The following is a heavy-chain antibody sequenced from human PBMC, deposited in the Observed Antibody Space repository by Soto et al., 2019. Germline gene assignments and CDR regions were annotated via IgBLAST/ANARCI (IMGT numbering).Heavy chain of an antibody. J-gene: IGHJ4*02. V-gene: IGHV3-23*01. CDR3: VKEPYEGAYGDY. CDR1: GFIFNNYA. Sequence: EVPLLESGGGLVQPGGSLRLSCAASGFIFNNYAMSWVRQAPGEGLEWVSAITRDGTIFYTDSVRGRFTISRDNSKSTVCLQMNSLRAEDTAVYYCVKEPYEGAYGDYWGQGTLVTVSS. D-gene: IGHD3-22*01. CDR2: ITRDGTI.